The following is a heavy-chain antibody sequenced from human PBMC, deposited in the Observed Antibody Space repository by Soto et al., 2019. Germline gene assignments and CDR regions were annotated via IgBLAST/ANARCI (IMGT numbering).Heavy chain of an antibody. CDR1: GGSFSGYY. D-gene: IGHD5-18*01. CDR3: ARARVTRGYSYGFHTIWFDP. CDR2: INHSGST. V-gene: IGHV4-34*01. Sequence: SETLSLTCAVYGGSFSGYYWSWIRQPPGKGLEWIGEINHSGSTNYNPSLKSRVTISVDTSKNQFSLKLSSVTAADTAVYYCARARVTRGYSYGFHTIWFDPWGQGTLVTVSS. J-gene: IGHJ5*02.